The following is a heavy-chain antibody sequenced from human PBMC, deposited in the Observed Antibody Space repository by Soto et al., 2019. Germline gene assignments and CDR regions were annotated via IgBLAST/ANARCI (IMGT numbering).Heavy chain of an antibody. J-gene: IGHJ3*02. CDR1: GVTFSNYA. CDR2: IKGSGEST. CDR3: AKDVSSGIFSAFDI. Sequence: GGSLRLSCAASGVTFSNYATSWVRQAPGKGLEWVSSIKGSGESTYYADSVKGRFTISRDNSRNTLYLQMNSLRAEDTAIYYCAKDVSSGIFSAFDIWGQGTMVTVSS. V-gene: IGHV3-23*01. D-gene: IGHD3-3*01.